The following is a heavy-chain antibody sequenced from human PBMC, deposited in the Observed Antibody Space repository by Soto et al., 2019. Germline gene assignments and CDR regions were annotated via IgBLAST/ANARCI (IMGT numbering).Heavy chain of an antibody. CDR3: ASDRRDSAGYHWFDP. V-gene: IGHV4-31*03. J-gene: IGHJ5*02. D-gene: IGHD3-22*01. CDR2: IDYSGST. CDR1: GGSVSSGGHY. Sequence: QVQLQESGPGLVKPSQTLSLTCSVSGGSVSSGGHYWSWIRHHPGKGLEFIGNIDYSGSTYYNTSLKSRVTISVDTTENQFSLKLTSLTAADTAVYYCASDRRDSAGYHWFDPWGQGTRVTVSS.